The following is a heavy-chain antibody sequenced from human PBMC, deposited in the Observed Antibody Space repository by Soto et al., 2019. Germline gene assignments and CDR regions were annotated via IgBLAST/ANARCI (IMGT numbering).Heavy chain of an antibody. Sequence: SETLSLTCTVSGGSVSSGNYYWSWIRQPPGKGLEWIGYIYYSGSTNYNPSLKSRVTISVDTSKNQFSLKLSSVTAADTAMYYCTRHHLPKGSSWSYYYYYGMDVWGQGTTVTVSS. J-gene: IGHJ6*02. CDR2: IYYSGST. CDR1: GGSVSSGNYY. CDR3: TRHHLPKGSSWSYYYYYGMDV. D-gene: IGHD6-13*01. V-gene: IGHV4-61*01.